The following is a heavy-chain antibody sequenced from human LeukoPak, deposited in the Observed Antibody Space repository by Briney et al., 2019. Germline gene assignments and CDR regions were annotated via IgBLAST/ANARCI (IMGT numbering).Heavy chain of an antibody. J-gene: IGHJ6*03. CDR2: IYYTGST. Sequence: SETLSLTCTVSGGSIGSNIYYWGWIRQPPGEKLEWIGSIYYTGSTYYNPSLKSRVTMSADTSKNQFSLKLSSVTAADTAVYYCARLSVIVGAALEYYYYYMDVWGQGTTVTVSS. V-gene: IGHV4-39*01. D-gene: IGHD1-26*01. CDR1: GGSIGSNIYY. CDR3: ARLSVIVGAALEYYYYYMDV.